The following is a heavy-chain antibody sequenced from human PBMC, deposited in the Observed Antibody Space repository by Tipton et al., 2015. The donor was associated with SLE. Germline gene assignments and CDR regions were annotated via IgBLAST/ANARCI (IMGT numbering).Heavy chain of an antibody. CDR1: GGSFSGYY. CDR3: ARGLWFGELSGAPLPDY. V-gene: IGHV4-34*01. D-gene: IGHD3-10*01. Sequence: TLSLTCAVYGGSFSGYYWIWIRQPPGKGLEWIGEVNHTGSTNYNPPLKSRVTISVDTSKNQFSLKLTSVTAADTSVYYCARGLWFGELSGAPLPDYWGQGTLVTVSS. CDR2: VNHTGST. J-gene: IGHJ4*02.